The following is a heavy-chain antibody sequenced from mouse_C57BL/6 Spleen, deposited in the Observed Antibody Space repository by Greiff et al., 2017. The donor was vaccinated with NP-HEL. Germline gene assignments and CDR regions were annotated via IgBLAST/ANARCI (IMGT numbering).Heavy chain of an antibody. CDR1: GYSITSGYY. D-gene: IGHD1-1*01. CDR3: ARVYYYGSSYEGDYFDY. CDR2: ISYDGSN. J-gene: IGHJ2*01. Sequence: VQLQQSGPGLVKPSQSLSLTCSVTGYSITSGYYWNWIRQFPGNKLEWMGYISYDGSNNYNPSLKNRISITRDTSKNQFFLKLNSVTTEDTATYYCARVYYYGSSYEGDYFDYWGQGTTLTVSS. V-gene: IGHV3-6*01.